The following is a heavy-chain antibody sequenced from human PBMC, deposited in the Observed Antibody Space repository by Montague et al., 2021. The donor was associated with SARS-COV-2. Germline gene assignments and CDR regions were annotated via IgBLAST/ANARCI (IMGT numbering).Heavy chain of an antibody. J-gene: IGHJ4*02. CDR1: GGSITTYY. CDR2: IYTSGST. Sequence: SETLSLACTVSGGSITTYYWSWIRQPAGKGLEWIGRIYTSGSTNYNPSLKSRVTMSIDTSKDQFSLKLNSVTAADTAVYYCARVLGLGGFDYWGQGTLVTVSS. D-gene: IGHD3-16*01. CDR3: ARVLGLGGFDY. V-gene: IGHV4-4*07.